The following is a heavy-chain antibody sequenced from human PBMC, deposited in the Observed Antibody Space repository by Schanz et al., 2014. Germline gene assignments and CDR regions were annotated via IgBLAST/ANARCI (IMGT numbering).Heavy chain of an antibody. CDR3: ARDFHGYGPHLDY. CDR2: IFTDGRT. V-gene: IGHV3-66*02. CDR1: GFAVDNYY. D-gene: IGHD5-12*01. Sequence: VQVVQSGGGLVQPGGSLRLSCAASGFAVDNYYMSCVRQAPGRGLEWVSIIFTDGRTYYADSVKGRFTISRDNSKNTLYLQLNSLRAEDTAVYYCARDFHGYGPHLDYWGQGSLVTVSS. J-gene: IGHJ4*02.